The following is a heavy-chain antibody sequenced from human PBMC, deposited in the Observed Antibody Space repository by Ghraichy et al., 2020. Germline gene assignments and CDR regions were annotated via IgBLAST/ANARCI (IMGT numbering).Heavy chain of an antibody. CDR3: DTAVAGIGEYYSDY. CDR1: GFTFSSYA. D-gene: IGHD6-19*01. Sequence: GGSLRLSCAASGFTFSSYAMHWVRQAPGKGLEWVSAISGSGGSTYYADSVKGRFTISRDNCKNTLYLQMNSLRAEDTAVYYCDTAVAGIGEYYSDYWGQGTRVTFSS. CDR2: ISGSGGST. V-gene: IGHV3-23*01. J-gene: IGHJ4*02.